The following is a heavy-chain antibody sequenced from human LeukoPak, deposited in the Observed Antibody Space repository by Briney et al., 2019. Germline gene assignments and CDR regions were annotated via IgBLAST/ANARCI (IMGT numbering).Heavy chain of an antibody. CDR3: AKPSYYDSTGYSFDY. V-gene: IGHV3-23*01. D-gene: IGHD3-22*01. Sequence: GGSLRLSCAASGFTFSSYAMSWVRQAPGKGLEWVSAISGSGDSTYYADSVKGRFTISRDNSKKTVYLEMNSLRAEDTPVYYCAKPSYYDSTGYSFDYWGQGTLVTVSS. CDR1: GFTFSSYA. J-gene: IGHJ4*02. CDR2: ISGSGDST.